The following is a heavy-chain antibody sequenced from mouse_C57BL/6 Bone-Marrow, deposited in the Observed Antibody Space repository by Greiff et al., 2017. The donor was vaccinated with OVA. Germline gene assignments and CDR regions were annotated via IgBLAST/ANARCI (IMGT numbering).Heavy chain of an antibody. D-gene: IGHD1-1*01. J-gene: IGHJ4*01. CDR2: ISNLAYSI. CDR3: ARSYYGSSSYYYAMDY. CDR1: GFTFSDYG. Sequence: EVKLMESGGGLVQPGGSLKLSCAASGFTFSDYGMAWVRQAPRKGPEWVAFISNLAYSIYYADTVTGRFTISRENAKNTLYLEMSSLRSEDTAMYDCARSYYGSSSYYYAMDYWGQGTSVTVSS. V-gene: IGHV5-15*01.